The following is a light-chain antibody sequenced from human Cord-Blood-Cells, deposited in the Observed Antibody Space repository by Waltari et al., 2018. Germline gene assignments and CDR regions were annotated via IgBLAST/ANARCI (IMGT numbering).Light chain of an antibody. CDR2: VAS. J-gene: IGKJ4*01. CDR1: PSVSSN. V-gene: IGKV3-15*01. Sequence: EIVMTQSPATMSVSPGERATLSCRASPSVSSNLAWYQQKPGQAPRLLIYVASTRAAGIPARFSGSGSGAEFTLTISSLQSEDFAVYYCQQYNNWPLTFVGGTKVEIK. CDR3: QQYNNWPLT.